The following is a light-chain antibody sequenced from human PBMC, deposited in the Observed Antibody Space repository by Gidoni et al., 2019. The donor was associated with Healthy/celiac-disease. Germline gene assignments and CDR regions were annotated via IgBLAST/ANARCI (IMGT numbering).Light chain of an antibody. Sequence: QSAMTQPASVSGSPGQSITISCTGTSVDVGGYNYVSWYQQHPGKAPKLMIYEVSNRPSGVSNRFSGSKSGNTASLTISGLQAEDEAYYYCSSYTSSSILVFGGGTKLTVL. CDR3: SSYTSSSILV. V-gene: IGLV2-14*01. CDR1: SVDVGGYNY. CDR2: EVS. J-gene: IGLJ2*01.